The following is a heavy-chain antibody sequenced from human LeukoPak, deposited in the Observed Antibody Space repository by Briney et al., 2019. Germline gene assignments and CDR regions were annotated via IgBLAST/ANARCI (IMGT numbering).Heavy chain of an antibody. CDR2: IIPIFGTA. CDR1: GGTFSSYA. V-gene: IGHV1-69*13. CDR3: ARVDRQQLVQGNWFDP. Sequence: ASVKVSCKASGGTFSSYAISWVRQAPGQGLKWMGGIIPIFGTANYAQKFQGRVTITADESTSTAYMELRSLRSDDTAVYYCARVDRQQLVQGNWFDPWGQGTLVTVSS. J-gene: IGHJ5*02. D-gene: IGHD6-13*01.